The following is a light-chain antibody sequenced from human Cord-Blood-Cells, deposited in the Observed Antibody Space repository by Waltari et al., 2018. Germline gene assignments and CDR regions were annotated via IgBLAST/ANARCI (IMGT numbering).Light chain of an antibody. J-gene: IGLJ2*01. CDR2: EGS. Sequence: QSALTQPASVSGSPGQSITISCTGTSSDVGSYNLVSWYQQHPGKAPKLMIYEGSKLPSGVSNRFSGSKSGNTASLTISGLQAEDEADYYCCSYAGSSTHVVFVGGTKLTVL. CDR3: CSYAGSSTHVV. V-gene: IGLV2-23*01. CDR1: SSDVGSYNL.